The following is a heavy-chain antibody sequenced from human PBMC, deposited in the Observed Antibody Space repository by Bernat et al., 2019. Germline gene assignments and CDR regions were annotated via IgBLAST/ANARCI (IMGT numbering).Heavy chain of an antibody. Sequence: QVQLVQSVAEVKKPGSSVKVSCKASGGTFSSYTISWVRQAPGQGLEWMGRIIPILGIANYAQKFQGRVTITADKSTSTAYMELSSLRSEDTAVYYCARTPRYCSGGSCYSLFDYWGQGTLVTVSS. CDR1: GGTFSSYT. CDR2: IIPILGIA. CDR3: ARTPRYCSGGSCYSLFDY. V-gene: IGHV1-69*02. D-gene: IGHD2-15*01. J-gene: IGHJ4*02.